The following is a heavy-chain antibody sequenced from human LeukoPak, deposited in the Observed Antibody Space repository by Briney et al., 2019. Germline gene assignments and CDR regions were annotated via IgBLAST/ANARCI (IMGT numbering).Heavy chain of an antibody. CDR2: VYADGGNT. Sequence: PGGSLRLSCAAAGFTFDNYRMSWVRQAPGKGREWVSTVYADGGNTYYADSVKGRFTISRDNSQSTLILQMNSLRVEDTALYYCTKRVKYGGTWDHFADWGEGTLLSVSS. CDR3: TKRVKYGGTWDHFAD. CDR1: GFTFDNYR. J-gene: IGHJ4*02. V-gene: IGHV3-23*01. D-gene: IGHD1-26*01.